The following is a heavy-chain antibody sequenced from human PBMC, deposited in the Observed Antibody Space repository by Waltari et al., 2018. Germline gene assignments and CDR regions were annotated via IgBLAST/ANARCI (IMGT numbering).Heavy chain of an antibody. CDR2: LDPKDGET. CDR3: GTKYGSWSYSNWFDP. V-gene: IGHV1-24*01. Sequence: QVQLVQSGAEVKKPGASVKVSCKVSGYTLTELSMHWVRQAPGKGLEWMGRLDPKDGETIYAQKFQGIVTMTEDTSTDTDYMELSRRKSEDTAVYYCGTKYGSWSYSNWFDPWGQGTLVTVSS. CDR1: GYTLTELS. J-gene: IGHJ5*02. D-gene: IGHD3-10*01.